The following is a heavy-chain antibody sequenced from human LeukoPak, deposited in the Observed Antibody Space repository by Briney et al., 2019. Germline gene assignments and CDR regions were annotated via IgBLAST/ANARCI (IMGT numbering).Heavy chain of an antibody. V-gene: IGHV1-2*02. Sequence: ASVKVSCKASGYTFTGYYIHWVRQAPGQGLEWMGWINPNSGVTHYPQKFQGRVTLTRDTSIRTAYMEVSSLRSDDTAVYYCARGLQWLEAFDYWGLGILVTVSS. CDR3: ARGLQWLEAFDY. CDR2: INPNSGVT. CDR1: GYTFTGYY. D-gene: IGHD6-19*01. J-gene: IGHJ4*02.